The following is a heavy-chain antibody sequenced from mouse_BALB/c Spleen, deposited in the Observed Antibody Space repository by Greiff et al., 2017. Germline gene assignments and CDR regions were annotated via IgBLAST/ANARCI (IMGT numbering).Heavy chain of an antibody. J-gene: IGHJ4*01. Sequence: EVKLMESGPGLVKPSQSLSLTCTVTGYSITSDYAWNWIRQFPGNKLEWMGYISYSGSTSYNPSLKSRISITRDTSKNQFFLQLNSVTTEDTATYYCARNDYDESYYAMDYWGQGTSVTVSS. CDR1: GYSITSDYA. CDR3: ARNDYDESYYAMDY. V-gene: IGHV3-2*02. D-gene: IGHD2-4*01. CDR2: ISYSGST.